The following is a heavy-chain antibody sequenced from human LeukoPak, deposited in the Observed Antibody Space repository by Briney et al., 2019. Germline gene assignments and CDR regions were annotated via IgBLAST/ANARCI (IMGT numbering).Heavy chain of an antibody. D-gene: IGHD6-19*01. CDR1: GFTFSSYA. J-gene: IGHJ4*02. V-gene: IGHV3-30-3*01. Sequence: GGSLRLSCAASGFTFSSYAMHWVRQAPGKGLEWVAVIPYDGSNKYYADSVKGRFTISRDNSKNTLYLQMNSLRAEDTAVYYCWAGTGGGQGTLVTVSS. CDR2: IPYDGSNK. CDR3: WAGTG.